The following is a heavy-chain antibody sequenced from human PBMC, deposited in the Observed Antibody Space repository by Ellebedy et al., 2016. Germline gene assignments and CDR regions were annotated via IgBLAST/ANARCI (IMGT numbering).Heavy chain of an antibody. CDR1: GGSISSYY. J-gene: IGHJ4*02. CDR2: IYNSGST. Sequence: SETLSLTCTVSGGSISSYYWSWIRQPPGKGLEWIGYIYNSGSTDYNPSLKSRVTISVYTSKNQFPLKLTSVTAADTAVYYCARRNALYYYDSSGFDYWGQGTLVTVSS. D-gene: IGHD3-22*01. CDR3: ARRNALYYYDSSGFDY. V-gene: IGHV4-59*08.